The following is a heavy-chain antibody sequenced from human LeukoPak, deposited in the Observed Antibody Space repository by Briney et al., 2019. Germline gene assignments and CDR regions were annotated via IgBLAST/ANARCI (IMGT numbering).Heavy chain of an antibody. V-gene: IGHV3-53*01. CDR3: ARWGGPTPFDY. D-gene: IGHD3-10*01. J-gene: IGHJ4*02. CDR1: GFTVSSNY. CDR2: IYSDGNT. Sequence: GGSLRLSCAASGFTVSSNYRTWVRQPPGKGLEWVSIIYSDGNTYYADSVKGRFTISRDNSKNTLYLQMNSLRAEDTALYYCARWGGPTPFDYWGQGTLVTVSS.